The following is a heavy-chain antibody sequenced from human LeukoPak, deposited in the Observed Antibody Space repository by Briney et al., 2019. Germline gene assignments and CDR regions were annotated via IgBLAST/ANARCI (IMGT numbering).Heavy chain of an antibody. Sequence: GGSLRLSCTASGFRFSGYAIHWVRQAPGKGLEWVASISYNGGKKDYADSVKGRFTIDRDNSKNTVCLQMNSLRPDDTAIYSCARQEARNYYYEGLDYWGQGNLVTVSS. CDR1: GFRFSGYA. CDR2: ISYNGGKK. D-gene: IGHD3-22*01. V-gene: IGHV3-30*04. J-gene: IGHJ4*02. CDR3: ARQEARNYYYEGLDY.